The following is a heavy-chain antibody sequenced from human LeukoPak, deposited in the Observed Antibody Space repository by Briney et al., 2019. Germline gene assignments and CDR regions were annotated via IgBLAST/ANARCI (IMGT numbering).Heavy chain of an antibody. D-gene: IGHD4-11*01. CDR3: ARQSNLDYSNSAGYFDY. CDR2: IYPGASNT. J-gene: IGHJ4*02. V-gene: IGHV5-51*01. CDR1: GYSFTNYW. Sequence: PGESLKISCKGSGYSFTNYWIVWVRQMPGKGLEWMGIIYPGASNTVYIPSFQGQVTVSADKSVTTAYLQWSSLKASDTALYFCARQSNLDYSNSAGYFDYWGQGTLVTVSS.